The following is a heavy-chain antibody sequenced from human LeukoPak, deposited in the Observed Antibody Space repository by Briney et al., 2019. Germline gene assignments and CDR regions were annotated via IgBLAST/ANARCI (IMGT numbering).Heavy chain of an antibody. J-gene: IGHJ4*02. CDR2: MNPNSGNT. CDR1: GYTFTSYG. Sequence: ASVKVSCKASGYTFTSYGISWVRQATGQRLEWMGWMNPNSGNTGYAQKFQGRVTMTRNTSISTAYMELSSLRSEDTAVYYCARGGELGDNNETDYWGQGTLVTVSS. CDR3: ARGGELGDNNETDY. D-gene: IGHD3-10*01. V-gene: IGHV1-8*02.